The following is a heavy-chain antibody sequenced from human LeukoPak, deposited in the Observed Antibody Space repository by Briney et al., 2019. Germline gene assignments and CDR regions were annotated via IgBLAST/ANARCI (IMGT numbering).Heavy chain of an antibody. V-gene: IGHV4-59*08. CDR1: GGSISSHY. J-gene: IGHJ4*02. D-gene: IGHD3-22*01. Sequence: SQTLSLTCTVSGGSISSHYSSWIRQPPGKGLEWIGNIYYSGSTIYNPSLKSRVTISVDTSKNQFSLKLSSVTAADTAVYYCARTIVVARAFDYWGQGTLVTVSS. CDR3: ARTIVVARAFDY. CDR2: IYYSGST.